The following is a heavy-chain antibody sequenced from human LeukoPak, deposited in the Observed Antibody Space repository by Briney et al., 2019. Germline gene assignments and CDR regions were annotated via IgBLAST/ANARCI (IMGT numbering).Heavy chain of an antibody. D-gene: IGHD2-2*01. CDR1: GYAFTSYG. J-gene: IGHJ3*02. Sequence: DSVEVSCKASGYAFTSYGISWVRQAPGQGLKWMGWISAYNGNTNYAQKLQGRVTMTTDTSTSTAYMELRSLRPDDTAVYYCARDPGYCSSTSCSLDAFDIWGQGTMVAVSS. CDR3: ARDPGYCSSTSCSLDAFDI. CDR2: ISAYNGNT. V-gene: IGHV1-18*01.